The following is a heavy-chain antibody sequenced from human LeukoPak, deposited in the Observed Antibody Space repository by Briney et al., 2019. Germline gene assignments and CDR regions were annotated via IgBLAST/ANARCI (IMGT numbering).Heavy chain of an antibody. CDR1: DGSISSYY. V-gene: IGHV4-59*01. Sequence: SETLSLTCTVSDGSISSYYWSWIRQPPGKGLEWIGYIYYSGSTNYNPSLKSRVTISVDTSKNQFSLKLSSVTAADTAVYYCARDGGGSGLDYWGQGTLVTVSS. J-gene: IGHJ4*02. CDR2: IYYSGST. CDR3: ARDGGGSGLDY. D-gene: IGHD6-19*01.